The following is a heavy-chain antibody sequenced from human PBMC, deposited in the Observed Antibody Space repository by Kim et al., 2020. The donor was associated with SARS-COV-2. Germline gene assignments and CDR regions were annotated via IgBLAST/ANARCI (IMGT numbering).Heavy chain of an antibody. J-gene: IGHJ6*02. D-gene: IGHD2-2*01. CDR2: ISSSSSYI. CDR3: ARWGIVVVPAAGGYYGMDV. Sequence: GGSLRLSCAASGFTFSSYSMNWVRQAPGKGLEWVSSISSSSSYIYYADSVKGRFTISRDNAKNSLYLQMNSLRAEDTAVYYCARWGIVVVPAAGGYYGMDVWGQGTTVTVSS. CDR1: GFTFSSYS. V-gene: IGHV3-21*01.